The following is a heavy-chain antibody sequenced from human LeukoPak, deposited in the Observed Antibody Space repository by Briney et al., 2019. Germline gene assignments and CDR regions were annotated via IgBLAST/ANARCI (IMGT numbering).Heavy chain of an antibody. V-gene: IGHV3-21*04. CDR2: ISRSSTYI. CDR3: AKGSIVGATSYYYMDV. Sequence: GGSLRLSCAASGLTFSSYNMNWVRQAPGKGLEWVSSISRSSTYISYADSVKGRFTISRDNSKNTLYVQMNSLRAEDTAVYYCAKGSIVGATSYYYMDVWGKGTTVTISS. CDR1: GLTFSSYN. J-gene: IGHJ6*03. D-gene: IGHD1-26*01.